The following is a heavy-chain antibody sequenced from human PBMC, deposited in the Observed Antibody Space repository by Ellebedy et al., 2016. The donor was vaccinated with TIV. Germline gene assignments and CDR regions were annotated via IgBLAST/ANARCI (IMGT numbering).Heavy chain of an antibody. CDR1: GFTFSSYA. CDR3: VKGRGGGSDSSAPRYYFDS. V-gene: IGHV3-23*01. D-gene: IGHD3-22*01. Sequence: GESLKISCAASGFTFSSYAMSWVRQAPGKGLEWVSTISHTGSRTYYADSVEGRFTVSRDTSQKTLYLQMNSLRAEETATYYCVKGRGGGSDSSAPRYYFDSWGLGTLVTVSS. CDR2: ISHTGSRT. J-gene: IGHJ4*02.